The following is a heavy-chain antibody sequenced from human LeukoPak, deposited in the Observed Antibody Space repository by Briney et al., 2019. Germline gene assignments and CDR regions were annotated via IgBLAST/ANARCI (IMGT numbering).Heavy chain of an antibody. Sequence: GRSLRLSCAASGFTFDDYSMHWVRQAPGKGLEWVSGISWNSGSAGYADSVKGRFTISRDSAKNPLYLQMNSLRTEDTALYYCAKDRTYSAYAALDYWGQGTLVTVSS. CDR3: AKDRTYSAYAALDY. D-gene: IGHD5-12*01. CDR1: GFTFDDYS. V-gene: IGHV3-9*01. CDR2: ISWNSGSA. J-gene: IGHJ4*02.